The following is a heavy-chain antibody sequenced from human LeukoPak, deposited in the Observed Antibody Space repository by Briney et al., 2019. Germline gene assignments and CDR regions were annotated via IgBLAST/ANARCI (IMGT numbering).Heavy chain of an antibody. CDR1: GFTFSSYW. CDR2: IKQDGSEK. J-gene: IGHJ4*02. CDR3: ARAKYSGSYYAETHDY. V-gene: IGHV3-7*04. D-gene: IGHD1-26*01. Sequence: PGGSLRLSCAASGFTFSSYWMSWVRQAPGKGLEWVANIKQDGSEKYYVDSVKGRFTISRDNAKNSLYLQMNSLRAEDTAVYYCARAKYSGSYYAETHDYWGQGTLVTVSS.